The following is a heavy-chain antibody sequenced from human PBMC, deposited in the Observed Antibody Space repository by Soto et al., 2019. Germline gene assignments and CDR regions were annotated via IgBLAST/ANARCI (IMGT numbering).Heavy chain of an antibody. CDR2: IYWDDSK. CDR3: ADAYGGRSLY. CDR1: GFSLTTDRVG. D-gene: IGHD1-26*01. Sequence: QITLKESGPTLVKPTQTLTLTCTFSGFSLTTDRVGVGWIRQPPGEALEWLAVIYWDDSKTYRPSLESRLTITKETTKNQVALTMTNMDSLTTATYYCADAYGGRSLYWGQGTLVTVSS. J-gene: IGHJ4*02. V-gene: IGHV2-5*02.